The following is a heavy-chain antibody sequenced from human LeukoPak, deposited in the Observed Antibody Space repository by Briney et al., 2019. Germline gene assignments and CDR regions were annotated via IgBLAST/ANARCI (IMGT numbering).Heavy chain of an antibody. Sequence: GGSLRLSCAASGFTFSSYAMSWVRQAPGKGLEWVSAISGSGGSTYYADSVKGRFTISRDNSKNTLYLQMNSLRPADTAVYYCAKGGRNGYNFDYFDYWGQGTLVTVSS. CDR1: GFTFSSYA. V-gene: IGHV3-23*01. CDR3: AKGGRNGYNFDYFDY. D-gene: IGHD5-24*01. CDR2: ISGSGGST. J-gene: IGHJ4*02.